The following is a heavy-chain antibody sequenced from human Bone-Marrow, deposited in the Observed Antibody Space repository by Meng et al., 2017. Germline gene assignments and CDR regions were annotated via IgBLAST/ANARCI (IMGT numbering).Heavy chain of an antibody. V-gene: IGHV3-49*03. CDR2: IRSKAYGGTT. J-gene: IGHJ2*01. Sequence: GESLKISCTASGFTFGDYAMSWFRQAPGKGLEWVGFIRSKAYGGTTEYAASVKGRFTISRDDSKSIAYLQMNSLKTEDTAVYYCTTDATVVTHYWYFDLWGRGTLVTVSS. D-gene: IGHD4-23*01. CDR3: TTDATVVTHYWYFDL. CDR1: GFTFGDYA.